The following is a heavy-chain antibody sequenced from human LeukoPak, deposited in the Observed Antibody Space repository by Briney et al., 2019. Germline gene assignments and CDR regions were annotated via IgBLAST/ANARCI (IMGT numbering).Heavy chain of an antibody. CDR1: GFTFNSYA. CDR2: ISGSGGST. CDR3: ATDPDHIVGATTADY. V-gene: IGHV3-23*01. D-gene: IGHD1-26*01. Sequence: GGSLRLSCAASGFTFNSYAMSWVRQAPGKGLEWVSPISGSGGSTYYADSVKGRCTISRDNSKNTLYLQMNSLRAEDTAVYYCATDPDHIVGATTADYWGQGTLVTVSS. J-gene: IGHJ4*02.